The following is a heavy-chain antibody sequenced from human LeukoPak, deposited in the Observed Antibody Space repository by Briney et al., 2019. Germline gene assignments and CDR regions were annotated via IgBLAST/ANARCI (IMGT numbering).Heavy chain of an antibody. CDR2: ISAYNGNT. CDR3: ARDHTGYSSNLENEDAFDI. D-gene: IGHD6-13*01. Sequence: ASVKVSCKASGYTFTSYGISWVRQAPGQGLEWMGWISAYNGNTNYAQKLQGRVTMTTDTSTSTAYMELRSLRSDDTAVYYCARDHTGYSSNLENEDAFDIWGQGTMVTVSS. V-gene: IGHV1-18*01. CDR1: GYTFTSYG. J-gene: IGHJ3*02.